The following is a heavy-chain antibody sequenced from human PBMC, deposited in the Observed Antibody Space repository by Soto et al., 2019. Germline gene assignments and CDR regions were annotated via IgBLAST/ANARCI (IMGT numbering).Heavy chain of an antibody. CDR3: ARDRGSSSQKFDP. CDR2: ISSSSSYI. D-gene: IGHD2-2*01. Sequence: EVQLVESGGGLVKPGGSLRLSCAASGFTFSSYSMNWVRQAPGKGLEWVSSISSSSSYIYYADSVKGRFTISRDNAKNSLYLQMNSLRAEDTAVYYCARDRGSSSQKFDPWGQGTLVTVSS. J-gene: IGHJ5*02. CDR1: GFTFSSYS. V-gene: IGHV3-21*01.